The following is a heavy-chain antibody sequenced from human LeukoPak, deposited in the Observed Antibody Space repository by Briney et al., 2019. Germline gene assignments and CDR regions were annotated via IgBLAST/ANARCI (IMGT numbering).Heavy chain of an antibody. V-gene: IGHV3-30*02. Sequence: GGSLRLSCAASGFTFSNYGMHWVRQAPGKGLEWVTFIRYDGSHIYYADSVKGRFTISRDNSKNTMYMQMNSLRAEDTAVYYCASIYCTTSNCYRYYFDSWGQGTLVTASS. D-gene: IGHD2-2*01. CDR1: GFTFSNYG. CDR3: ASIYCTTSNCYRYYFDS. J-gene: IGHJ4*02. CDR2: IRYDGSHI.